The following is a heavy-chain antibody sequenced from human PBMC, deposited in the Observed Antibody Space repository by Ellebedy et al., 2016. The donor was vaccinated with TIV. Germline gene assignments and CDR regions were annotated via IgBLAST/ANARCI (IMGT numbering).Heavy chain of an antibody. CDR2: ISAYNGNT. Sequence: ASVKVSXKASGYTFTSYGISWVRQAPGQGLEWMGWISAYNGNTNYAQKLQGRVTMTTDTSTSTAYMELRSLRSDDTAVYYCARRGYCSGGSCYFPNYYYYGMDVWGQGTTVTVSS. V-gene: IGHV1-18*04. D-gene: IGHD2-15*01. CDR1: GYTFTSYG. J-gene: IGHJ6*02. CDR3: ARRGYCSGGSCYFPNYYYYGMDV.